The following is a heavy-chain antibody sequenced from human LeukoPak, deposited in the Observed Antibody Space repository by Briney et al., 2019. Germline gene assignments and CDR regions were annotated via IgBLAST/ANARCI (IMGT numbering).Heavy chain of an antibody. CDR2: INWNGDST. D-gene: IGHD3-22*01. J-gene: IGHJ4*02. CDR3: ARDLRVVITGSFDS. CDR1: GFSFDDYG. V-gene: IGHV3-20*04. Sequence: GGSLRLSCAASGFSFDDYGLTWVRQAPGKGLEWVSGINWNGDSTDYADSVKGRFTISRDNAKNSLYLQMNSLRAEDTALYYCARDLRVVITGSFDSWGQGTLFTVSS.